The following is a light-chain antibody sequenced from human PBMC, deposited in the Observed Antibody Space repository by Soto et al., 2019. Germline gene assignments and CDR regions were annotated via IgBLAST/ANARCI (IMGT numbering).Light chain of an antibody. V-gene: IGLV2-11*01. CDR2: DVS. CDR3: CSYAGSYTHYV. Sequence: QSALTQPRSVSGSPGQSITISCTGTSSDVGGYKYVSWYRQHPGQAPTLMMSDVSKRPSGVPDRFSGSKSGNTASLTVSGLQAEDESDYYCCSYAGSYTHYVFGTGTKLTVL. CDR1: SSDVGGYKY. J-gene: IGLJ1*01.